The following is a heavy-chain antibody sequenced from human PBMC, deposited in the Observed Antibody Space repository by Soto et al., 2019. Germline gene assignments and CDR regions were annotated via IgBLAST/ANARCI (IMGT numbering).Heavy chain of an antibody. CDR3: ARDSLYCSSTSCSAFDY. CDR2: ISAYNGNT. J-gene: IGHJ4*02. D-gene: IGHD2-2*01. CDR1: GYTFTSYG. Sequence: ASVKVSCKASGYTFTSYGISWVRQAPGQGLEWMGWISAYNGNTNYAQKLQDRVTMTTDTSTSTAYMELRSLRSDDTAVYYCARDSLYCSSTSCSAFDYWGQGTLVTVSS. V-gene: IGHV1-18*01.